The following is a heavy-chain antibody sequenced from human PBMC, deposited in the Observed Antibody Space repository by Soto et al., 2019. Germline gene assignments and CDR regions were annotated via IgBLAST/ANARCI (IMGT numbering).Heavy chain of an antibody. CDR2: IYTSGST. CDR1: GGSISSYY. CDR3: ARSSSSSYYYYYGMDV. J-gene: IGHJ6*02. D-gene: IGHD6-6*01. Sequence: SETLSLTCTVSGGSISSYYWSWIRQPAGKGLEWIGRIYTSGSTNYNPSLKSRVTMSVDTSKNQFSLKLSSVTAADTAVYYCARSSSSSYYYYYGMDVRGQGTTVTVSS. V-gene: IGHV4-4*07.